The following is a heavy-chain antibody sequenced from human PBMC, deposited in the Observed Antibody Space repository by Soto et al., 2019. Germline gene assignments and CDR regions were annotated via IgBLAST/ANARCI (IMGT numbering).Heavy chain of an antibody. D-gene: IGHD3-10*01. CDR3: ARDRGPRDYYYYGMDV. V-gene: IGHV3-30-3*01. CDR2: ISYDETNK. J-gene: IGHJ6*02. Sequence: GGSLRLSCAASGFAFSLFAIHWVRQAPGKGLDWVAVISYDETNKYYAESVRGRITISRDNSKNTVYLQMNSLRAEDTVVYYCARDRGPRDYYYYGMDVWGQGTTVTVSS. CDR1: GFAFSLFA.